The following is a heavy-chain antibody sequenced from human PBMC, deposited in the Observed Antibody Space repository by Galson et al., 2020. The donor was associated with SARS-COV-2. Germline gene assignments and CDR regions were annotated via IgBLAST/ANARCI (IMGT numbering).Heavy chain of an antibody. D-gene: IGHD3-22*01. CDR3: ARDLFVSSGFAVGDD. CDR2: ISYAGSNK. CDR1: GFNFRNYA. V-gene: IGHV3-30*04. J-gene: IGHJ4*02. Sequence: TGGSLSLSCAASGFNFRNYAMHWVRQAPGKGLEWLAVISYAGSNKYYADSVKGRFTISREISTNTLYLQMNSLRAEDTAVYYCARDLFVSSGFAVGDDWGRGTLVTVSS.